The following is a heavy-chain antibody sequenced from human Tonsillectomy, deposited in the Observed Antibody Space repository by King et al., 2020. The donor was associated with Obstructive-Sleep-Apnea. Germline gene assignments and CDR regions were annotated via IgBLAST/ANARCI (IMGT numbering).Heavy chain of an antibody. D-gene: IGHD4-17*01. V-gene: IGHV3-30*04. Sequence: VQLVESGGGVVQPGRSLSLSCAASGFTFSNYAMYWVRQAPGKGLEWVAVISYDGGNEYYADSLRGRFTISRDNSKNTLYLQMNSLRAEDTAVYYCARENTDYGDAPSYYYYGMDVWGQGTTVTVSS. CDR3: ARENTDYGDAPSYYYYGMDV. CDR2: ISYDGGNE. J-gene: IGHJ6*02. CDR1: GFTFSNYA.